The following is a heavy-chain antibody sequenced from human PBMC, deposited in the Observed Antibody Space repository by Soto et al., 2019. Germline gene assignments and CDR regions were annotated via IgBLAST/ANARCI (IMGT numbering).Heavy chain of an antibody. CDR2: ISSSSSYI. CDR1: GFTFSSYS. V-gene: IGHV3-21*01. Sequence: GGSLRLSCAASGFTFSSYSMNWVRQAPGKGLEWVSSISSSSSYIYYADSVKGRFTISRDNAKNSLYLQMNSLRAEDTAVYYCARDPPGGGYDFWSGYFSAPGYYGMDVWGQGTTVTVSS. J-gene: IGHJ6*02. D-gene: IGHD3-3*01. CDR3: ARDPPGGGYDFWSGYFSAPGYYGMDV.